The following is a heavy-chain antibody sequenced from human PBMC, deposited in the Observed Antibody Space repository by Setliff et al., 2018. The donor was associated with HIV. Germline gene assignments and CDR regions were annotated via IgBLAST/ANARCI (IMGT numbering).Heavy chain of an antibody. D-gene: IGHD1-26*01. Sequence: ASVKVSCKASGYTFTSYGITWVRQAPGQGLEWMGWISGYNGNTDYAQNLQGRVTMTTDTFTSTAYMELRSLRSDDTAVYYCARGWEGGMDYWGQGTLVTVSS. V-gene: IGHV1-18*01. CDR3: ARGWEGGMDY. CDR2: ISGYNGNT. CDR1: GYTFTSYG. J-gene: IGHJ4*02.